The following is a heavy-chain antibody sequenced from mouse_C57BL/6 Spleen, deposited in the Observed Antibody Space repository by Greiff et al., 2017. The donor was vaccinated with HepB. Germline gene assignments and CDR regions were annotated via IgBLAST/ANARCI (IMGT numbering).Heavy chain of an antibody. J-gene: IGHJ4*01. CDR1: GYTFTDYE. Sequence: QVQLQQSGAELVRPGASVTLSCKASGYTFTDYEMHWVKQTPVHGLEWIGAIDPETGGTAYNQKFKGKAILTADKSSSTAYMELRGLTSEDSAVYYCTRGDDGYYLGAMDYWGQGTSVTVSS. V-gene: IGHV1-15*01. CDR2: IDPETGGT. D-gene: IGHD2-3*01. CDR3: TRGDDGYYLGAMDY.